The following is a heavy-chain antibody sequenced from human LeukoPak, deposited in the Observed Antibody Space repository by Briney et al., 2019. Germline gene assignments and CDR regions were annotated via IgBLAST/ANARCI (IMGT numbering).Heavy chain of an antibody. CDR3: ARGPDYHYYYYMDV. Sequence: ASVKVSCKASGYTFTGYYMHWVRQATGQGLEWMGWMNPNSGNTGYAQKFQGRVTITRNTSISTAYMELSSLRSEDTAVYYCARGPDYHYYYYMDVWGKGTTVTVSS. V-gene: IGHV1-8*03. CDR2: MNPNSGNT. J-gene: IGHJ6*03. CDR1: GYTFTGYY.